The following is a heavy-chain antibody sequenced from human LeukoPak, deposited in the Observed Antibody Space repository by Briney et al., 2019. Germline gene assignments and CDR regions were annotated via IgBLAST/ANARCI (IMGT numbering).Heavy chain of an antibody. J-gene: IGHJ4*02. CDR3: ARPRASAAGLGPPDY. Sequence: PGGSLRLSCAASGFTFSTYGMHWVRQAPGKGLEWVAVIWYDGTNKYYTDSVKGRFTISRDNSKNTLYLQMNSLRAEDTAVYYCARPRASAAGLGPPDYWGQGTLVTVSS. D-gene: IGHD6-13*01. V-gene: IGHV3-33*01. CDR2: IWYDGTNK. CDR1: GFTFSTYG.